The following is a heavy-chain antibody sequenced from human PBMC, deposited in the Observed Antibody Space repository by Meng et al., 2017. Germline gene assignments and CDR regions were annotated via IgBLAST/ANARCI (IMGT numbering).Heavy chain of an antibody. V-gene: IGHV4-59*01. D-gene: IGHD6-19*01. Sequence: SETLSLTCTVSGGSISSYYWSWIRQPPGKGLEWIGYIYYSGSTNYNPSLKSRVTISVDTSKNQFSLKLSPVTAADTAVYYCAREVSSGWYRDAFDIWGQGTMVTVSS. CDR2: IYYSGST. CDR1: GGSISSYY. CDR3: AREVSSGWYRDAFDI. J-gene: IGHJ3*02.